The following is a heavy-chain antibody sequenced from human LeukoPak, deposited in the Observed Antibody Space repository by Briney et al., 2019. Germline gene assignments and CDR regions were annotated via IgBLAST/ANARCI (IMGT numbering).Heavy chain of an antibody. V-gene: IGHV4-34*01. CDR2: INHSGST. D-gene: IGHD4-17*01. Sequence: PSDTLSLTCAVYGGSFSGYYWSWIRQPPGQGLEWIGEINHSGSTNYNPSLKSRVTISVDTSKNQFSLKLSSVTAADTAVYYCARGDYGDYDYGMDVWGQGTTVTVSS. J-gene: IGHJ6*02. CDR1: GGSFSGYY. CDR3: ARGDYGDYDYGMDV.